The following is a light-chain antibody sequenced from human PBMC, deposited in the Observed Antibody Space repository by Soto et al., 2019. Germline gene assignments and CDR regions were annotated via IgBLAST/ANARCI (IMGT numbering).Light chain of an antibody. Sequence: QSALTQPASVSGSPGQSITISCTGTSNDVGSYNLVSWYQQHPGKAPKLMIYEVSKRPSGVSNRFSGSKSGNTASLTISGLQAEDEAYYYCCSYVSSSTWVFGGGTKLTVL. CDR3: CSYVSSSTWV. CDR2: EVS. CDR1: SNDVGSYNL. V-gene: IGLV2-23*02. J-gene: IGLJ3*02.